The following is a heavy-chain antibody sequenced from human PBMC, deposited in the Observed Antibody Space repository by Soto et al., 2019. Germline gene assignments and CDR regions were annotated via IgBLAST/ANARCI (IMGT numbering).Heavy chain of an antibody. D-gene: IGHD1-1*01. Sequence: QVQVVQSGAEVKKPGASVKISCKASGYTFSTHAMHWVRQAPGHSLEWMGWINGGTGQTKHSHRFQDRVTLTRDTSASTAYMELSSLTSEDTAVYYCARGKGMEENYYYIGLDIWGHGTTVTVSS. CDR1: GYTFSTHA. J-gene: IGHJ6*02. CDR3: ARGKGMEENYYYIGLDI. V-gene: IGHV1-3*01. CDR2: INGGTGQT.